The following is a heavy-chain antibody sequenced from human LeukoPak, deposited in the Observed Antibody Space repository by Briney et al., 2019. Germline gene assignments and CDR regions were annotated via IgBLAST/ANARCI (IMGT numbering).Heavy chain of an antibody. Sequence: GGSLRLSCAASGFTFSSNWMHWVRQGPGKGLVWVSRINSDGSETSHADSVKGRFTISRDNAKSTLYLQMNSLRAEDTAVYYCARAGEGLLAYSFDIWGQGTMVTVSS. CDR1: GFTFSSNW. J-gene: IGHJ3*02. CDR3: ARAGEGLLAYSFDI. V-gene: IGHV3-74*01. D-gene: IGHD1-26*01. CDR2: INSDGSET.